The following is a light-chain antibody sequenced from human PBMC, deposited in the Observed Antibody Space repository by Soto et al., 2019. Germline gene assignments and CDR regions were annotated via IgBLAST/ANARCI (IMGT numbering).Light chain of an antibody. CDR1: MRDVGAYNL. J-gene: IGLJ3*02. V-gene: IGLV2-14*01. CDR3: SAYTARSTLV. CDR2: EVR. Sequence: QSALTQPASVSGSAGQSITISCSGTMRDVGAYNLVSWYQQHPGTAPKLTIYEVRNRPSGISSRFSGSRSGNTASLTISGLQPEDEGDYYCSAYTARSTLVFGGGTKVTVL.